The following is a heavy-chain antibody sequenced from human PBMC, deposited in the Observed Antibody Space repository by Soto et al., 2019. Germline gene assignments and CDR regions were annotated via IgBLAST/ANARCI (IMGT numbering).Heavy chain of an antibody. Sequence: PSETLSLTCSVSGGSISSSSYYWGWIRQPPGKGLEWIASIYYKGSTYYNPSLKSRVTISVDTSKNQFSLKLSSVTAADTAVYYCARHVFSKGAFDIWGQGTMVT. CDR2: IYYKGST. CDR3: ARHVFSKGAFDI. V-gene: IGHV4-39*01. J-gene: IGHJ3*02. CDR1: GGSISSSSYY. D-gene: IGHD2-2*01.